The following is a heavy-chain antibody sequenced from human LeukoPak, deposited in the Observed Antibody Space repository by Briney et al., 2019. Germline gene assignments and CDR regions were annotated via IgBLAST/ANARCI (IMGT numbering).Heavy chain of an antibody. J-gene: IGHJ4*02. V-gene: IGHV4-59*01. CDR3: AREGDQGYFDY. D-gene: IGHD3-16*01. CDR1: GGSISSYY. CDR2: IYYSGST. Sequence: SETLSLTCTVSGGSISSYYWSWIRQPPGKGLEWIGYIYYSGSTNYNPSLKSRVTISVDTFKNQFSLKLSSVTAADTAVYYCAREGDQGYFDYRGQGTLVTVSS.